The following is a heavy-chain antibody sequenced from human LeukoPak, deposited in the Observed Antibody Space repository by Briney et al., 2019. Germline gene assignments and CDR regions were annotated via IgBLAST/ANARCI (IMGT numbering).Heavy chain of an antibody. CDR2: ISAYNGNT. D-gene: IGHD3-10*01. CDR3: ARHGLWFGDMGAFDY. J-gene: IGHJ4*02. V-gene: IGHV1-18*01. CDR1: GYTFTSYG. Sequence: ASVKVSCKASGYTFTSYGISWVRQAPGQGLEWMGWISAYNGNTNYAQKLQGRVTMTTDTSTSTAYMELRGLRSDDTAVYYCARHGLWFGDMGAFDYWGQGTLVTVSS.